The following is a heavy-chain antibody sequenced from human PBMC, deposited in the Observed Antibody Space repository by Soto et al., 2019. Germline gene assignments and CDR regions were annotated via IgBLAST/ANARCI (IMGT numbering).Heavy chain of an antibody. J-gene: IGHJ6*02. CDR1: GFTFSSYA. D-gene: IGHD3-10*01. CDR3: AKARDSLLWFGELFRYYYYGMDV. Sequence: PGGSLRLSCAASGFTFSSYAMSWVRQAPGKGLEWVSAISGSGGSTYYADSVKGRFTISRDNSKNTLYLQMNSLRAEDTAVYYCAKARDSLLWFGELFRYYYYGMDVWGHGTTVTVSS. V-gene: IGHV3-23*01. CDR2: ISGSGGST.